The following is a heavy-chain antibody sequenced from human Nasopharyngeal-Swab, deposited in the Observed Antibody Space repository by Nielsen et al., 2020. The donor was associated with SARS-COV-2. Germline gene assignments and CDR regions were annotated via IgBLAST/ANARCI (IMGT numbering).Heavy chain of an antibody. Sequence: ASVKVSCQASGYTFPPYGISCLRQAPGQGLEWIGCISAYNGNTNYAQKLQGRVTMTTDTSTSTAYMELRSLRSDDTAVYYCARVEAYYDILTGGETWGQGTLVTVSS. CDR3: ARVEAYYDILTGGET. V-gene: IGHV1-18*01. CDR2: ISAYNGNT. J-gene: IGHJ5*02. D-gene: IGHD3-9*01. CDR1: GYTFPPYG.